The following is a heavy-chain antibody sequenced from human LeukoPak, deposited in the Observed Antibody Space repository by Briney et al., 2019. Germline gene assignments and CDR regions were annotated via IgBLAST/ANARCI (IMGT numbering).Heavy chain of an antibody. Sequence: ASVKVSCKASGGTFSSYAISWVRQAPGQGLEWMGGIIPIFGTANYAQKFQGRVTVTADESTSTVYMELSSLRSEDTAVYYCARDLDTVVVTPRPYWYFDLWGRGTLVTVSS. CDR3: ARDLDTVVVTPRPYWYFDL. J-gene: IGHJ2*01. CDR1: GGTFSSYA. CDR2: IIPIFGTA. V-gene: IGHV1-69*13. D-gene: IGHD2-21*02.